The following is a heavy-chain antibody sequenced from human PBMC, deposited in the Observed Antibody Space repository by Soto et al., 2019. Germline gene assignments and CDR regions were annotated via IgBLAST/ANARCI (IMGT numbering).Heavy chain of an antibody. V-gene: IGHV3-23*01. J-gene: IGHJ4*02. Sequence: GGSLRLSCAASGFTFSSYAMSWVRQAPGKGLEWVSAISGSGGSTYYADSVKGRFTISRDNSKDTLYLQMNSLRAEDTAVYYCAKDLNSSSWYKSGYFDYWGQGTLVTVSS. CDR3: AKDLNSSSWYKSGYFDY. D-gene: IGHD6-13*01. CDR2: ISGSGGST. CDR1: GFTFSSYA.